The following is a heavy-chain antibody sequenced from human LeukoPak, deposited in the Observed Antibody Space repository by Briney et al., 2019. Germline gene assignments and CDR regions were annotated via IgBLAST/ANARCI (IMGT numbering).Heavy chain of an antibody. V-gene: IGHV1-2*02. CDR1: GYTFTGYY. J-gene: IGHJ3*02. CDR2: INPNSGGT. Sequence: ASVKVSCKASGYTFTGYYMHWVRQAPGQGLEWMGWINPNSGGTNYAQKFQGRVTMTRDTSISTAYMELSRLRSDDTAVYYCARDGYYYDSSGMLHAGAFDIWGQGTMVTVSS. D-gene: IGHD3-22*01. CDR3: ARDGYYYDSSGMLHAGAFDI.